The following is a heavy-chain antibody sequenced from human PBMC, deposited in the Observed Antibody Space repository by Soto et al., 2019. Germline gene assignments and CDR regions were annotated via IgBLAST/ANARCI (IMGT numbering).Heavy chain of an antibody. V-gene: IGHV3-23*01. Sequence: PGGSLRLSCAASGFTFSSYAMSWVRQAPGKGLEWVSAISGSGGSTYYADSVKGRFTISRDNSKNTLYLQMNSLRAEDTAVYYCANGCSSTSCYFWFDPWGQGTRVTVSS. D-gene: IGHD2-2*01. J-gene: IGHJ5*02. CDR3: ANGCSSTSCYFWFDP. CDR1: GFTFSSYA. CDR2: ISGSGGST.